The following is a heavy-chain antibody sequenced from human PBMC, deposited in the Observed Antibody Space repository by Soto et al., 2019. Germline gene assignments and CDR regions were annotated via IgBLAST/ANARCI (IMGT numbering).Heavy chain of an antibody. V-gene: IGHV2-70*01. CDR2: IDWDDDK. CDR1: GFSLSTSGMC. J-gene: IGHJ4*02. D-gene: IGHD6-6*01. CDR3: ARIPKSPLEPFFDY. Sequence: SGPTLVNPTQTLTLTCTFSGFSLSTSGMCVSWIRQPPGKALEWLALIDWDDDKYYSTSLKTRLTISKGTSKNQVVLTMTNIDPVDTAAYYCARIPKSPLEPFFDYWGQGTLVTVSS.